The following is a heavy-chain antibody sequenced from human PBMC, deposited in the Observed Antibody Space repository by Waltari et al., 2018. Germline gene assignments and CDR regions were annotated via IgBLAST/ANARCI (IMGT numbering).Heavy chain of an antibody. V-gene: IGHV1-8*03. CDR2: MNPNSGNT. D-gene: IGHD4-4*01. Sequence: QVQLVQSGAEVKKPGASVKVSCKASGYTFTSYDINWVRPATGQGLEWMGWMNPNSGNTGYAQKFQGRVTITRNTSISTAYMELSSLRSEDTAVYYCARRNVGPRKNWFDPWGQGTLVTVSS. CDR1: GYTFTSYD. J-gene: IGHJ5*02. CDR3: ARRNVGPRKNWFDP.